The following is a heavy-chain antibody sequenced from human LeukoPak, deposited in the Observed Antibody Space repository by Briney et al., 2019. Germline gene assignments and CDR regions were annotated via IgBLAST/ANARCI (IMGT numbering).Heavy chain of an antibody. Sequence: PGGSLRLSCAASGFTFSTYAMSWIRQAPGKGLEWVAVVRKVGTTVYIDSVKGRFTISRDTSKNTLNLQMNSLRAEDTAVYYCAREGEKGDGYNHGFDYWGQGTLVTVSS. CDR3: AREGEKGDGYNHGFDY. V-gene: IGHV3-23*01. D-gene: IGHD5-24*01. CDR2: VRKVGTT. CDR1: GFTFSTYA. J-gene: IGHJ4*02.